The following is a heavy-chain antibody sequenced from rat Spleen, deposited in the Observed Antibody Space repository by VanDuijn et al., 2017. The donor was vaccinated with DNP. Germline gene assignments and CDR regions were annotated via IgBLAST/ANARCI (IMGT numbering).Heavy chain of an antibody. CDR2: ISPSGGST. CDR1: GFTFSNYW. D-gene: IGHD1-11*01. V-gene: IGHV5-31*01. CDR3: TRRNYGNSLNWFVY. Sequence: EVQLVESGGDLVQPGRSLKLSCVASGFTFSNYWMTWTRQVPVKGLEWVASISPSGGSTAYRDSVKGRFTVSRDDVKNTLYLQMNSLRSEDTATYYCTRRNYGNSLNWFVYWGQGTLVTVSS. J-gene: IGHJ3*01.